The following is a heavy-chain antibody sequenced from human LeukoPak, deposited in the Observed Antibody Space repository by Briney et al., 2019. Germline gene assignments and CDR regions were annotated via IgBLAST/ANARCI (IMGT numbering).Heavy chain of an antibody. CDR3: AKDTVKVTTIRRVPHYMDV. CDR2: IRYDGSIK. J-gene: IGHJ6*03. Sequence: GGSLRLSCAASGFTFSSYGMHWVRQAPGKGLGWVAFIRYDGSIKYYADSVKGRCTISRDSSKNTLYLQMNSLRAEDTAVYYCAKDTVKVTTIRRVPHYMDVWGKGTTVTISS. D-gene: IGHD5-12*01. V-gene: IGHV3-30*02. CDR1: GFTFSSYG.